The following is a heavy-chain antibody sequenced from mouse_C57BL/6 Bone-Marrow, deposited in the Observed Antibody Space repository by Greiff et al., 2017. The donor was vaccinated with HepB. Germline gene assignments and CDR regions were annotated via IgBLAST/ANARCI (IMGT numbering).Heavy chain of an antibody. D-gene: IGHD1-1*01. CDR3: ARDYYGSSYVAWFAY. J-gene: IGHJ3*01. Sequence: VMLVESGAELARPGASVKLSCKASGYTFTSYGISWVKQRTGQGLEWIGEIYPRSGNNYYNEKFKGKATLTADKSSSTAYMALRSLTSEDSAVYFCARDYYGSSYVAWFAYWGQGTLVTVSA. CDR1: GYTFTSYG. V-gene: IGHV1-81*01. CDR2: IYPRSGNN.